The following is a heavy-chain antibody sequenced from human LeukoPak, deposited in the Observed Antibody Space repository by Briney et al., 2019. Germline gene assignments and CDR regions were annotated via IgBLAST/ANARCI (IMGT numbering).Heavy chain of an antibody. D-gene: IGHD3-10*01. V-gene: IGHV4-39*07. CDR1: GGSISSGGYY. CDR3: ARAREVLWSSGKQWFDP. CDR2: IYYSGST. Sequence: PSQTLSLTCTVSGGSISSGGYYWGWIRQPPGKGLEWIGSIYYSGSTYYNPSLKSRVTISVDTSKNQFSLKLSSVTAADTAVYYCARAREVLWSSGKQWFDPWGQGTLVTVSS. J-gene: IGHJ5*02.